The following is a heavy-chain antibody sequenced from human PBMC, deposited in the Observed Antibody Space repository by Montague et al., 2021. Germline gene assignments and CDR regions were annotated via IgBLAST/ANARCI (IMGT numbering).Heavy chain of an antibody. V-gene: IGHV4-59*08. CDR3: AKQDYFVSGTSYKGFDP. J-gene: IGHJ5*02. D-gene: IGHD3-10*01. CDR2: MFYGGAT. CDR1: SGSIFHAH. Sequence: SDTLSLTCTVSSGSIFHAHWSWVRQPPGKGLEWLGSMFYGGATSNNPSLKSRVTMSIDTSTNQFSLKLSFVTAADTAVYCCAKQDYFVSGTSYKGFDPWGQGILVTVSS.